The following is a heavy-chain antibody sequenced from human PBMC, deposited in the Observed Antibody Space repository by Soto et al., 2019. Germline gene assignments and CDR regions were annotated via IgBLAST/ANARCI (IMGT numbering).Heavy chain of an antibody. CDR2: IYNNGYT. CDR1: GGSINNHY. D-gene: IGHD1-26*01. Sequence: PSETLSLTCAVSGGSINNHYWSWIRQTPGTGLEWMGYIYNNGYTRYNPSLKSRLTISVDTSKKQLSLKLSAVTAADTAVYYCARTPLLWGQGTLVTVSS. V-gene: IGHV4-59*11. CDR3: ARTPLL. J-gene: IGHJ4*02.